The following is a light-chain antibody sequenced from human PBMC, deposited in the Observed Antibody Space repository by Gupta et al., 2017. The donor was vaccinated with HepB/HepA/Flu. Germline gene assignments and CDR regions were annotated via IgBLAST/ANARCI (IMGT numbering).Light chain of an antibody. Sequence: QSALTQPASVSGSPGQSITISCTGSSSDVGGFNSVSWYQQYPGRAPKLLIYDVSNRPSGVSYRFSGSKSGNTDSLTISGLQAEDNADYYCSSFRTGSTLVVFGGGTKVTVL. CDR2: DVS. V-gene: IGLV2-14*03. CDR1: SSDVGGFNS. CDR3: SSFRTGSTLVV. J-gene: IGLJ2*01.